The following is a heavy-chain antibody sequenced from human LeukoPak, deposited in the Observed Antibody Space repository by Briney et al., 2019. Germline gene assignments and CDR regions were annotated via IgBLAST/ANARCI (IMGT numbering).Heavy chain of an antibody. D-gene: IGHD6-19*01. V-gene: IGHV1-18*01. CDR2: SSAYNGNT. Sequence: ASVKVSCKASGYTFTSYGISWVRQAPGQGLEWMGWSSAYNGNTNYAQKLQGRVTMTTDTSTSTAYMELRSLRSDDTAVYYCARDTNAGYSSGLIDYWGQGTLITVSS. CDR3: ARDTNAGYSSGLIDY. CDR1: GYTFTSYG. J-gene: IGHJ4*02.